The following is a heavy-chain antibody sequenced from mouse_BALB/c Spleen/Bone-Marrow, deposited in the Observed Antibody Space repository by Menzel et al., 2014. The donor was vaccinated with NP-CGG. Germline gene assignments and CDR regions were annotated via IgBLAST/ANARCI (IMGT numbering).Heavy chain of an antibody. CDR1: GFTFSSYA. V-gene: IGHV5-17*02. J-gene: IGHJ2*01. Sequence: DVHLVESGGGLVKPGGSLKLSCAASGFTFSSYAMSWVRQTPEKRLEWVASISSGSSTIYYADTVKGRFTISRDNPKNTLFLQVTSLRSEDTAMYYCTRGGNWDDFDYWGQGTTLTVSS. CDR2: ISSGSSTI. CDR3: TRGGNWDDFDY. D-gene: IGHD4-1*01.